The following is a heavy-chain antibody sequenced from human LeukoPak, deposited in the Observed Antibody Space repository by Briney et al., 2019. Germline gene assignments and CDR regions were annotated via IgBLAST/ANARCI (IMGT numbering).Heavy chain of an antibody. CDR2: INHSGST. CDR3: ARGTEDDAFDI. Sequence: SETLSLTCAVYGGSFSGYYWSWIRQPPGKGLEWIGEINHSGSTNYNPSLKSRVTISVDTSKNQFSLKQSSVTAADTAVYYCARGTEDDAFDIWGQGTLVTVSS. CDR1: GGSFSGYY. V-gene: IGHV4-34*01. J-gene: IGHJ3*02.